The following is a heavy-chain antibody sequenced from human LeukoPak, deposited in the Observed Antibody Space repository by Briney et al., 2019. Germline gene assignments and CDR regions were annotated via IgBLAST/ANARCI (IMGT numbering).Heavy chain of an antibody. J-gene: IGHJ4*02. V-gene: IGHV3-23*01. D-gene: IGHD3-22*01. Sequence: QTGGSLRLSCAASGFTFSSYAMSWVRQAPGKGLEWVSAISGSGGSTYYADSVKGRFTISRDNSKNTLYLQMNSLRAEDTAVYYCARDGPFYHYDSSGIPRWGQGTLVTVSS. CDR3: ARDGPFYHYDSSGIPR. CDR2: ISGSGGST. CDR1: GFTFSSYA.